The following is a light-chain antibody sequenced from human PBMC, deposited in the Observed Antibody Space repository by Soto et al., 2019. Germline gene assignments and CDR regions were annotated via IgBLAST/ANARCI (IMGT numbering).Light chain of an antibody. CDR3: QQYNNWPLT. J-gene: IGKJ4*01. V-gene: IGKV3-15*01. CDR1: QSVSSN. CDR2: GAS. Sequence: EVVMTQSPATLSVSLGDRATLSCRASQSVSSNLAWYQQNPGQAPRLLIYGASTRATGIPARFSGSGSGTEFTLTISSLQSEDFAVYSCQQYNNWPLTFGGGTKVDIK.